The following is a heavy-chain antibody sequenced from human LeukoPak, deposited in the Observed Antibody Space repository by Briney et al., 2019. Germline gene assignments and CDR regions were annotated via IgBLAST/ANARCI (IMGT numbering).Heavy chain of an antibody. D-gene: IGHD3-10*01. CDR2: ISAYNGNT. V-gene: IGHV1-18*01. Sequence: ASVKVSCKASGYTFTSYGISWVRQAPGQGLEWMGWISAYNGNTNYAQKLQGRVTMTTDTSTSTAYMELRSLRSDDTAVYYCATGIYGSGGRPYYYYYVDVWGKGTTVTVSS. J-gene: IGHJ6*03. CDR3: ATGIYGSGGRPYYYYYVDV. CDR1: GYTFTSYG.